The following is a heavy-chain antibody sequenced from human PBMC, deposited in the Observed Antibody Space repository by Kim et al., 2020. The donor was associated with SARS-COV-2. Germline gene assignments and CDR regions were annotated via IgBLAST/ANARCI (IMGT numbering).Heavy chain of an antibody. J-gene: IGHJ6*02. Sequence: ASVTVSYKVSGYTLTELSMHWVRQAPGKGLEWMGGFDPEDGETIYAQKFQGRVTMTEDTSTDTAYMELSSLRSEDTAVYYCATGVAVAGTPVDYYYYYGMDVWGQGTTVTVSS. CDR1: GYTLTELS. D-gene: IGHD6-19*01. CDR2: FDPEDGET. CDR3: ATGVAVAGTPVDYYYYYGMDV. V-gene: IGHV1-24*01.